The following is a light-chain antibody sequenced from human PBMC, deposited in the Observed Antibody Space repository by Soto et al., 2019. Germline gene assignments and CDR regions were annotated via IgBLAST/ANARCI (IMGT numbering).Light chain of an antibody. Sequence: DIVMTQSPDSLAVSLGERATINCKSSQSILSSSNNKNSLAWFQQQPGQPPKLLIYWASTRESGVPDRFRGGGSGADFTLTISSLQAEDVAGYYCKQYYSSVVTFGQGTRLEIK. CDR2: WAS. CDR3: KQYYSSVVT. CDR1: QSILSSSNNKNS. V-gene: IGKV4-1*01. J-gene: IGKJ5*01.